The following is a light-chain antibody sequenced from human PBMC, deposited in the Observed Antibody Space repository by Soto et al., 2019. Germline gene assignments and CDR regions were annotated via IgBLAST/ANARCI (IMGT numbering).Light chain of an antibody. J-gene: IGKJ1*01. V-gene: IGKV1-39*01. CDR1: QSISNY. Sequence: DIQMTQSPSSLSASVGDRVTITCRASQSISNYINWYQQRPGKAPKLLIYLASSLSSGVPSKFSGSGSGTDFTLTISVLQPEDSATYYCQQTYKTPLTFGQGTKVEIK. CDR3: QQTYKTPLT. CDR2: LAS.